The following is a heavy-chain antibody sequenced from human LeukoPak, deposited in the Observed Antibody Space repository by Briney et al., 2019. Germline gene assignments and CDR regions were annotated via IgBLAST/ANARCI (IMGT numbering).Heavy chain of an antibody. CDR2: INPSGGST. D-gene: IGHD6-19*01. Sequence: ASVKVSCKASGYIFTSYYMHWVRQAPGQGLEWMGIINPSGGSTSYAQKFQGRVTMTRDTSTSTVYMELSSLRSEDTAVYYCASMDSSGWYYYYGMDVWGQGTTVTVSS. V-gene: IGHV1-46*01. CDR3: ASMDSSGWYYYYGMDV. J-gene: IGHJ6*02. CDR1: GYIFTSYY.